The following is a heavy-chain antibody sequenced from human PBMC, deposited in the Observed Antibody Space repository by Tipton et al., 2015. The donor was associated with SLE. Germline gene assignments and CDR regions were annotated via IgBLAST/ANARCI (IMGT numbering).Heavy chain of an antibody. V-gene: IGHV3-23*01. D-gene: IGHD6-19*01. CDR3: ATGVAVAPDY. Sequence: SLRLSCAASGFTFSSYAMSWVRQAPGKGLEWVSAISGSGGSTYYADSVKGRFTISRDNSKNTLYLQMNSLTTEDTAVFYCATGVAVAPDYCGQGTLVTVSS. CDR2: ISGSGGST. J-gene: IGHJ4*02. CDR1: GFTFSSYA.